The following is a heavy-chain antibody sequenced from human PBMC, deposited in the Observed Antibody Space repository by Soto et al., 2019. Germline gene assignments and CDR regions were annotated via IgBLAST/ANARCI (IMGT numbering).Heavy chain of an antibody. Sequence: QVQLQESGPGLVKPSETLSLTCTGSGGSISSYYWSWIRQPPGKGLEWIGYIYYSGSTNYNPSLKSRVTISVDTSKNQFSLKLSSVTAADTAVYYCARGSSAAAGYFDYWGQGTLVTVSS. CDR3: ARGSSAAAGYFDY. CDR2: IYYSGST. D-gene: IGHD6-13*01. CDR1: GGSISSYY. V-gene: IGHV4-59*01. J-gene: IGHJ4*02.